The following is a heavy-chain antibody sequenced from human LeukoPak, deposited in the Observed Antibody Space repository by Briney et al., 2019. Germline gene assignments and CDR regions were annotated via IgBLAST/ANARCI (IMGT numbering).Heavy chain of an antibody. CDR1: GYTFTSYD. CDR2: MNPNSGST. V-gene: IGHV1-8*01. D-gene: IGHD5-24*01. Sequence: GASVKVSCKASGYTFTSYDINWVRQTTGQGLEWMGWMNPNSGSTGYVRKFQGRVTMTRNTAIGTAYMELSGLSSDDTGVYYCARVQFWNWFDPWGQGTLVTVSS. CDR3: ARVQFWNWFDP. J-gene: IGHJ5*02.